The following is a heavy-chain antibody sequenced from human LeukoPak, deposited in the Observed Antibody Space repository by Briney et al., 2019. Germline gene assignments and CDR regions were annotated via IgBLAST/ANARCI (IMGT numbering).Heavy chain of an antibody. CDR3: ARDSSSSHYYYSMDV. Sequence: ASVKVSCKASGCTFSSYAISWVRQALGQGLEWMGGIIPIFGTANYAQKFQGRVTITTDESTSTAYMELSSLRSEDTAVYYCARDSSSSHYYYSMDVWGKGTTVTVSS. V-gene: IGHV1-69*05. D-gene: IGHD6-6*01. J-gene: IGHJ6*03. CDR2: IIPIFGTA. CDR1: GCTFSSYA.